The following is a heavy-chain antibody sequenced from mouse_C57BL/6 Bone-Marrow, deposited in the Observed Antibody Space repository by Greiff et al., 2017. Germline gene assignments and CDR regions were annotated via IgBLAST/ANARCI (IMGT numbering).Heavy chain of an antibody. CDR2: IRNKANNHAT. V-gene: IGHV6-6*01. J-gene: IGHJ2*01. Sequence: EVQLQESGGGLVQPGGSMKLSCAASGFTFSDAWMDWVRQSPEKGLEWVAEIRNKANNHATYYAESVKGRFTISRDDSKSSVYLQMNSLRAEDTGIYYCTRKLRPYFDYWGQGTTLTVSS. CDR3: TRKLRPYFDY. CDR1: GFTFSDAW. D-gene: IGHD3-2*02.